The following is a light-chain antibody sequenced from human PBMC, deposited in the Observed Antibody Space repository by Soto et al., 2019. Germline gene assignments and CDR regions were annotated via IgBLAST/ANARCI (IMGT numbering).Light chain of an antibody. Sequence: EIVMTQSPATLSVSPGERATLSCRASQSISSKLGWYQQRPGQAPRLLIYGASTRATGIPGRFSGSGPGTEFTLTISRLQSDDSALYYCQLYNCWTTVTFGQGTRLEMK. V-gene: IGKV3-15*01. CDR3: QLYNCWTTVT. CDR2: GAS. CDR1: QSISSK. J-gene: IGKJ5*01.